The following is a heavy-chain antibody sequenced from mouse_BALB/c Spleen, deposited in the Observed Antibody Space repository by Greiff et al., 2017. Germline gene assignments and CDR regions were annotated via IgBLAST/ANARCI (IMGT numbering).Heavy chain of an antibody. J-gene: IGHJ2*01. V-gene: IGHV5-12-2*01. Sequence: EVKVVESGGGLVQPGGSLKLSCAASGFTFSSYTMSWVRQTPEKRLEWVAYISNGGGSTYYPDTVKGRFTISRDNAKNTLYLQMSSLKSEDTAMYYCARHREMGYYFDYWGQGTTLTVSS. CDR2: ISNGGGST. CDR1: GFTFSSYT. CDR3: ARHREMGYYFDY.